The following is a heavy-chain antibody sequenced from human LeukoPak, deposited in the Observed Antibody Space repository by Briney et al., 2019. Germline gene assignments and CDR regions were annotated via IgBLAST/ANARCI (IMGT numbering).Heavy chain of an antibody. V-gene: IGHV4-39*01. CDR3: ASETFWSGIRLIDY. CDR2: IYHSRST. J-gene: IGHJ4*02. Sequence: SETLSLTCTASGGSISSTTYYWGWIRQPPGKGLEWIASIYHSRSTYYNPSLKSRVAISVDTSKNQFSLKLRSVTAADTAVYYCASETFWSGIRLIDYWGQGTLVTVSS. D-gene: IGHD3/OR15-3a*01. CDR1: GGSISSTTYY.